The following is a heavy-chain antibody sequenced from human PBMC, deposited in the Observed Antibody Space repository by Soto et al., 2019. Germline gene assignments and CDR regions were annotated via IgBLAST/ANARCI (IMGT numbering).Heavy chain of an antibody. J-gene: IGHJ4*02. CDR2: IYHSGST. V-gene: IGHV4-38-2*01. CDR3: ASLLYYYDSSGYFHENFDY. Sequence: SETLSLTCAVSGYSISSGYYWGWIRQPPGKGLEWIGSIYHSGSTYYNPSLKSRVTISVDTSKNQFSLKLSSVTAADTAVYYCASLLYYYDSSGYFHENFDYWGQVPLVTVSS. D-gene: IGHD3-22*01. CDR1: GYSISSGYY.